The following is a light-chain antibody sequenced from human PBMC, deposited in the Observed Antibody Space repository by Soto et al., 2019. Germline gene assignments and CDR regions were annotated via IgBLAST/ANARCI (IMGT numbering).Light chain of an antibody. Sequence: EIVMTQSPATLSVSPGERATLSCRASQSVSSNLAWYQQKPGQAPRLLIYGASTRATGIPARFSGSGSGTEFTLTISSLQSEDVAVYYCEHYNNWPRTVGQGTKVEIK. J-gene: IGKJ1*01. V-gene: IGKV3-15*01. CDR2: GAS. CDR1: QSVSSN. CDR3: EHYNNWPRT.